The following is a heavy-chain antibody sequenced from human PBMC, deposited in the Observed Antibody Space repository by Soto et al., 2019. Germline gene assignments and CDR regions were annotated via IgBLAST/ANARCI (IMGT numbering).Heavy chain of an antibody. J-gene: IGHJ4*02. D-gene: IGHD2-8*01. CDR1: GFSCGAYT. CDR3: AKARCTTSNCYVPDY. V-gene: IGHV3-23*01. CDR2: ISGSGGSP. Sequence: GGSLRLSSAAAGFSCGAYTMSWVRRTPGKGLEWVSAISGSGGSPSYADSVQGRFTTSRDNPKKTLYLQMNSLRAEDTAVYYCAKARCTTSNCYVPDYWGQGTLVTVSS.